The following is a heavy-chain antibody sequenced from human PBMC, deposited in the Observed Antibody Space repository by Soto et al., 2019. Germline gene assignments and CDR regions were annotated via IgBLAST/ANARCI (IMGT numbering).Heavy chain of an antibody. CDR1: GFLFSRYA. D-gene: IGHD3-10*01. J-gene: IGHJ6*02. CDR2: ISDIGTT. V-gene: IGHV3-23*01. Sequence: EVQLLESGGGLVQPGGSLRLSCEASGFLFSRYAMSWVLHAPGKGLEWVSVISDIGTTYYADFLKGRFTVSRDNSKDTLYLQMNCLRADETAMYYCGKDLSALVRGVNPTGMDVCDQGTTVTVYS. CDR3: GKDLSALVRGVNPTGMDV.